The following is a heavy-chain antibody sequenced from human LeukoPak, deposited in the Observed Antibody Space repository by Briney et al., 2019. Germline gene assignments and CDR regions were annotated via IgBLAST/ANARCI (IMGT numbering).Heavy chain of an antibody. J-gene: IGHJ1*01. Sequence: PGGSLRLSCEASGFTFNNYAMHWVRQAPGKGLEWVSGISWDRGTTGYGDSVKGRFTISRDNSKNTLYLQMSSLRAEDTAVYYCAKAPDSSGYYQYFQHWGQGTLVTVSS. D-gene: IGHD3-22*01. CDR1: GFTFNNYA. V-gene: IGHV3-9*01. CDR2: ISWDRGTT. CDR3: AKAPDSSGYYQYFQH.